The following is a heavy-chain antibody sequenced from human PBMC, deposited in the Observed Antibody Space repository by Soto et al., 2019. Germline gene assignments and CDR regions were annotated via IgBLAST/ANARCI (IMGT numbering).Heavy chain of an antibody. CDR1: GFTFSRYW. V-gene: IGHV3-7*05. D-gene: IGHD3-16*01. CDR2: IKQDGSQK. J-gene: IGHJ4*02. CDR3: APRVYDYVWGATDY. Sequence: EVHLVESGGGLVQPGGSLRLSCATSGFTFSRYWMSWVRQPPGKGLEWVANIKQDGSQKNYVDSVKGRFAISRDNAKNSLFLQMNSLRAEDTVVYYCAPRVYDYVWGATDYWGQGTLVTVSS.